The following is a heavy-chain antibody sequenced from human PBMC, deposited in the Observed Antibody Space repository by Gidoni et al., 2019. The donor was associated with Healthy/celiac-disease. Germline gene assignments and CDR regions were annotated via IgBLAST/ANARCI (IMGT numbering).Heavy chain of an antibody. D-gene: IGHD2-15*01. CDR1: GFTFSSYS. V-gene: IGHV3-48*02. J-gene: IGHJ5*02. CDR2: ISSSSSTI. Sequence: EVQLVESGGGLVQPGWSLRLSCAASGFTFSSYSMNWVRQAPGKGLEWVSYISSSSSTIYYADSVKGRFTISRDNAKNSLYLQMNSLRDEDTAVYYCARDGGADCSGGSCYSLLNWFDPWGQGTLVTVSS. CDR3: ARDGGADCSGGSCYSLLNWFDP.